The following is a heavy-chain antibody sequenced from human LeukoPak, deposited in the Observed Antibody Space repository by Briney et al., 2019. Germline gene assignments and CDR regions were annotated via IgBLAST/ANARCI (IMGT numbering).Heavy chain of an antibody. CDR3: ARYFGAYPHHAFDI. CDR1: GFTFRSFW. J-gene: IGHJ3*02. CDR2: LNQDGSEK. D-gene: IGHD4-17*01. V-gene: IGHV3-7*03. Sequence: QPGGSLRLSCAASGFTFRSFWMSWVRQVPGKGLEWVANLNQDGSEKVYVDSVKGRFTISRDNPENSLYLQMNSLRAEDTAVYYCARYFGAYPHHAFDIWGQGTMVSVSS.